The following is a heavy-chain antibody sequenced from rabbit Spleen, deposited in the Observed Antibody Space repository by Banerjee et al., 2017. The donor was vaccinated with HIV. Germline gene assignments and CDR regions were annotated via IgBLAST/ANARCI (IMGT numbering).Heavy chain of an antibody. J-gene: IGHJ6*01. CDR3: ARDTGTSFSTYGMDL. V-gene: IGHV1S45*01. CDR1: GFSFSSNW. CDR2: INAVTGKP. D-gene: IGHD8-1*01. Sequence: LEESGGGLVKPGGTLTLTCTVSGFSFSSNWICWVRQAPGKGLEWIACINAVTGKPVHASWAKGRSTFSKTSSTTVTLQLSSLTVADTATYFCARDTGTSFSTYGMDLWGPGTLVTVS.